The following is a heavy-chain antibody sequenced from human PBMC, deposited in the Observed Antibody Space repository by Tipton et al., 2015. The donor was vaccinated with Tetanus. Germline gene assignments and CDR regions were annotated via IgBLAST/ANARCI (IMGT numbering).Heavy chain of an antibody. D-gene: IGHD5-12*01. Sequence: TLSLTCTVSGGSITSNYWTWIRQPAGKGLEWIGRIYAPGITNYNPSLKSRVPMSVDTSKNQFSLRLSSVTAADTAVYYCARVRRGATTDLDYWGQGTLVTVSS. J-gene: IGHJ4*02. CDR2: IYAPGIT. CDR3: ARVRRGATTDLDY. V-gene: IGHV4-4*07. CDR1: GGSITSNY.